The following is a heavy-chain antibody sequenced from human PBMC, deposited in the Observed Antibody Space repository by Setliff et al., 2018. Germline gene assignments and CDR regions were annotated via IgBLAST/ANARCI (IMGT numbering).Heavy chain of an antibody. CDR2: IRSNGGAT. CDR3: AKDSTGRDAFDI. CDR1: GFSFSSYA. Sequence: PWGSLRLSCEASGFSFSSYAMNWVRQAPGKGLEWVSGIRSNGGATHYAQSVKGRFTISRDNSRNTLYLELDSLRAEDTAIYYCAKDSTGRDAFDIWGHGTMVTVSS. V-gene: IGHV3-23*01. J-gene: IGHJ3*02.